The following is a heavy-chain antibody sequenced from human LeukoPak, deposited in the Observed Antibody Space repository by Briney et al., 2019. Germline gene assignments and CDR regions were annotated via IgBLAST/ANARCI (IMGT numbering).Heavy chain of an antibody. J-gene: IGHJ4*02. CDR3: ARVPGYCSSTSCYLDY. Sequence: GGSLRLSCTPSGFIFCDYVMQWVGQAPGKGLEGVAVISYDGSNKYYADSVKGRFTISRDNSKNTLYLQMNSLRAEDTAVYYCARVPGYCSSTSCYLDYWGQGTLVTVSS. CDR2: ISYDGSNK. D-gene: IGHD2-2*01. V-gene: IGHV3-30*04. CDR1: GFIFCDYV.